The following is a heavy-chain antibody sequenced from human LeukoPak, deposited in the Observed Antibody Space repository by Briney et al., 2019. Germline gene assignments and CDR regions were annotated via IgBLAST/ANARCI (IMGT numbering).Heavy chain of an antibody. D-gene: IGHD2-2*01. J-gene: IGHJ4*02. CDR1: GGTFSIYA. CDR3: ASREYCSSTSCYAKGGYFDY. CDR2: IIPIFGTA. Sequence: ASVKVSCKASGGTFSIYAISWVRQAPGQGLEWMGGIIPIFGTANYAQKFQGRVTITADESTSTAYMELSSLRSEDTAVYYCASREYCSSTSCYAKGGYFDYWGQGTLVTVSS. V-gene: IGHV1-69*13.